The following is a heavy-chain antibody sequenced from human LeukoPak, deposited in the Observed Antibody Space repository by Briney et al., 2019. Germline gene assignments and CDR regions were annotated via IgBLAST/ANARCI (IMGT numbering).Heavy chain of an antibody. D-gene: IGHD6-19*01. CDR2: ISGSGRNT. CDR1: GFTFSTYA. V-gene: IGHV3-23*01. J-gene: IGHJ4*02. Sequence: PGGSLRLSCVVSGFTFSTYAMSWVRQAPGKGLECVAFISGSGRNTYYADSVKGRFTISRDNFRNTLSLQMNSLRPDDTAIYYCAKDEGLVLSTSFDFGHWGQGTLVAVSS. CDR3: AKDEGLVLSTSFDFGH.